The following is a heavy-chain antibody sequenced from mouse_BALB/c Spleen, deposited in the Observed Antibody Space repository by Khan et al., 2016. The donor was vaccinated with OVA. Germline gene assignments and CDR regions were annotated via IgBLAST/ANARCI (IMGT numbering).Heavy chain of an antibody. CDR1: GYTFTSYW. D-gene: IGHD1-3*01. V-gene: IGHV1-7*01. J-gene: IGHJ3*01. CDR3: ASHSGSSAGFTY. Sequence: QVQLKESGAELAKPGASVKMSCKASGYTFTSYWMHWVKQRPGQGLEWIGYINPSTGYTEYNQKFKDKATLTADKSSSTAYMQLSSLTSEDSAVYSCASHSGSSAGFTYWGQGTLVTVVA. CDR2: INPSTGYT.